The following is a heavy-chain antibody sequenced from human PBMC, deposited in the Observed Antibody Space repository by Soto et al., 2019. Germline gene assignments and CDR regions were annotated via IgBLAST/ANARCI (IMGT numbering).Heavy chain of an antibody. V-gene: IGHV3-30*18. D-gene: IGHD1-1*01. J-gene: IGHJ4*02. CDR2: ISYDGINK. CDR3: AKSMYNWNDGFFDY. Sequence: QVQLVESGGGVVQPGRSPRLSCAASGFTFSSYGMHWVRQAPGKGLEWVAIISYDGINKYYANSVKGRFTISRDNSKNTLYLQMNSLRAEDTAVYYCAKSMYNWNDGFFDYWGQGTLVTVSS. CDR1: GFTFSSYG.